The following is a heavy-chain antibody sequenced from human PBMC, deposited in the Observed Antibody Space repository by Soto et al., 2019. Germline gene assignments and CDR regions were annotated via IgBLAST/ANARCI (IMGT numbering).Heavy chain of an antibody. CDR1: GFTFSSYE. Sequence: GGSLRLSCAASGFTFSSYEMNWVRQAPGKGLEWVSYISSSGSTIYYADSVKGRFTISRDNAKNSLYLQMNSLRAEDTAVYYCARGEYYDILTGYYDPGYWGQGTLVTVSS. CDR3: ARGEYYDILTGYYDPGY. J-gene: IGHJ4*02. CDR2: ISSSGSTI. D-gene: IGHD3-9*01. V-gene: IGHV3-48*03.